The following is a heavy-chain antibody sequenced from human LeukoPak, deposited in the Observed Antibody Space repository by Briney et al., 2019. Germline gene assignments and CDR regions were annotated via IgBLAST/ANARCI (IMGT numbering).Heavy chain of an antibody. J-gene: IGHJ6*02. V-gene: IGHV3-30-3*01. CDR2: ISYDGSNK. D-gene: IGHD3-3*01. CDR1: GFTFSSYA. Sequence: GGSLRLSCAASGFTFSSYAMHWVRQAPGKGLEWVAVISYDGSNKYYADSVKGRFTISRDNSKNTLYLQMNSLRAEDTAVYYCAKDAYDFWSGYHEEYGMDVWGQGTTVTVSS. CDR3: AKDAYDFWSGYHEEYGMDV.